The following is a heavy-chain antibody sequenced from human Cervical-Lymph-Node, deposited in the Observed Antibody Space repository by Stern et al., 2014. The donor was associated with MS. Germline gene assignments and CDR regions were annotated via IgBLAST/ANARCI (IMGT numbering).Heavy chain of an antibody. CDR3: AKHACTGAACPFDL. CDR1: GDSISSYTHY. CDR2: VYYGGAT. D-gene: IGHD2-8*02. J-gene: IGHJ4*02. V-gene: IGHV4-39*01. Sequence: QLQLQESGPGLVKPSETLSLTCAVSGDSISSYTHYWAWIRQPPGKGLEWIGSVYYGGATYYPPSLKSPATISGDTSKNPFPLGLNSVTAADTAVYYCAKHACTGAACPFDLWGQGTLVTVSS.